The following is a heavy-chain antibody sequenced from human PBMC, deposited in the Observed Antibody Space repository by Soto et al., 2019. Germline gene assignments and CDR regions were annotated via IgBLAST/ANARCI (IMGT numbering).Heavy chain of an antibody. D-gene: IGHD6-19*01. J-gene: IGHJ5*02. V-gene: IGHV4-4*02. CDR1: FGSISSSQW. CDR3: ARDPGGQYRSGRNWYDP. Sequence: SDTLSLTCAVSFGSISSSQWWSWVRQPPGKGLEWIGEIYHSGSTNYNPSLKSRITMSIDKSKNQFSLKMTSVTAADTAVYYCARDPGGQYRSGRNWYDPWGQGTLVTVSS. CDR2: IYHSGST.